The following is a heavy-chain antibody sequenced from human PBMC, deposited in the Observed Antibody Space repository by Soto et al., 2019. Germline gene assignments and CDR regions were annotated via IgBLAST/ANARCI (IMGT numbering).Heavy chain of an antibody. J-gene: IGHJ6*03. V-gene: IGHV3-7*04. CDR3: ARVPSTRDIWSYGVGGKYYYYYMDV. CDR1: GFSFSHYC. D-gene: IGHD1-7*01. CDR2: IKQDGSEK. Sequence: EVQLVESGGGLVQPGGSLRLSCAASGFSFSHYCMSWVRQAPGKGLEWVANIKQDGSEKYDVDSVKGRFTISRDNAKNSMFMQIDRLRDEDPAVYYCARVPSTRDIWSYGVGGKYYYYYMDVWGKGTTVTVSS.